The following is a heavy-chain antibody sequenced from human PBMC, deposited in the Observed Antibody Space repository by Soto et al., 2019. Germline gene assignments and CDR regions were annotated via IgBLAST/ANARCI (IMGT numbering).Heavy chain of an antibody. CDR1: GFTFDDYT. V-gene: IGHV3-43*01. D-gene: IGHD1-26*01. CDR2: ISWDGGST. J-gene: IGHJ6*02. Sequence: GGSLRLSCAASGFTFDDYTMHWVRQAPGKGLEWVSLISWDGGSTYYADSVKGRFTISRDNSKNSLYLQMNSLRTEDTALCYCAKDFSYGRYYYYGMDVWGQGTTVTVSS. CDR3: AKDFSYGRYYYYGMDV.